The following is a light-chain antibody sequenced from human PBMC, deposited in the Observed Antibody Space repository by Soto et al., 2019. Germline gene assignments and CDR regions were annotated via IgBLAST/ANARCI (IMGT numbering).Light chain of an antibody. Sequence: EIVMTQSPATLSVSPGERATLSCMASQSVSSKLAWYQQKPGQAPRLLIYGASTRATGIPARFSGSGSGTEFTLTISSLQSEDFAIYYCQQYNNWPPWTFGQGTKVDIK. CDR1: QSVSSK. CDR2: GAS. V-gene: IGKV3-15*01. CDR3: QQYNNWPPWT. J-gene: IGKJ1*01.